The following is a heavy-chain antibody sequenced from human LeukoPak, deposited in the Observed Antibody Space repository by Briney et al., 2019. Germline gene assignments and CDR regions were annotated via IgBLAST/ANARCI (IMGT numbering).Heavy chain of an antibody. D-gene: IGHD6-13*01. Sequence: SVKVSCKASGGTFSSYTISWVRQAPGQGLEWMGRMIPILGIAKYAQKFQGRVTITADKSTSTAYMELSSLRSEDTAVYYCATDARSSSWYTDAFDIWGQGTMVTVSS. CDR1: GGTFSSYT. CDR3: ATDARSSSWYTDAFDI. J-gene: IGHJ3*02. CDR2: MIPILGIA. V-gene: IGHV1-69*02.